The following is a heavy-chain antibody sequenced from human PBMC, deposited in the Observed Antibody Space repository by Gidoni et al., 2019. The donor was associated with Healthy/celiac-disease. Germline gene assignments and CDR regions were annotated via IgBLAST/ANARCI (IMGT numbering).Heavy chain of an antibody. CDR3: ANEFGELLSDGMDV. CDR1: GFTFSSYG. CDR2: ISYDGSNK. J-gene: IGHJ6*02. D-gene: IGHD3-10*01. Sequence: QVQLVESGGGVVQPGRSLRLSCAASGFTFSSYGMHWVRQAPGKGLEWVAVISYDGSNKYYADSVKGRFTISIDNSKNTLYLQMNSLRAEDTAVYYCANEFGELLSDGMDVWGQGTTVTVSS. V-gene: IGHV3-30*18.